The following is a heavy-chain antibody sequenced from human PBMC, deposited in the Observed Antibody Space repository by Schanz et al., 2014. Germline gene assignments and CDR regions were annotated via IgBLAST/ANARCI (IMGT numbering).Heavy chain of an antibody. CDR1: GITFSSHS. V-gene: IGHV3-66*01. CDR2: IYIGGNT. Sequence: EVQLMESGGGLVKPGGSLRLSCAASGITFSSHSFNWVRQAPGKGLEWVSFIYIGGNTYYADSVKGRFTISRDNSRDTVYLQMNSLRADDTAIYYCAKDAPYPFDLWGRGTLITVSS. J-gene: IGHJ2*01. CDR3: AKDAPYPFDL.